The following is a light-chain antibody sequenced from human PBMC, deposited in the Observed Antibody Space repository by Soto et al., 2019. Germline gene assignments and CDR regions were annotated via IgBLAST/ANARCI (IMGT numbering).Light chain of an antibody. CDR2: DAS. Sequence: IQMTQSPSSLSASTGDRVTITCRASQGISNCLAWYQQRPGKPPKLLIYDASSLESGVPSRFSGTGSGTEFTLTISSLQPDDFATYYCQQYNSYSGTFGPGTKVDIK. CDR3: QQYNSYSGT. CDR1: QGISNC. V-gene: IGKV1-5*01. J-gene: IGKJ3*01.